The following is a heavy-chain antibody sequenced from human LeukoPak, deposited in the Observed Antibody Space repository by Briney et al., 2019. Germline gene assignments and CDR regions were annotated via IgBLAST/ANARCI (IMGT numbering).Heavy chain of an antibody. V-gene: IGHV3-23*01. Sequence: GGSLRLSCAPSGFTFSNYAMNWVRQAPGKGLEWVSGTNGSGVITYYSDSVKGRFTISRDNSKNSLYLQMKSLRAEDTAVYYCAKDSSQGGDYLDSWGQGTLVTVSS. CDR1: GFTFSNYA. J-gene: IGHJ4*02. D-gene: IGHD3-16*01. CDR3: AKDSSQGGDYLDS. CDR2: TNGSGVIT.